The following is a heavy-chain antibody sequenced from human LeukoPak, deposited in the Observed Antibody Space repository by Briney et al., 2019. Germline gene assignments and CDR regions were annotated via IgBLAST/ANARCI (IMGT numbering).Heavy chain of an antibody. Sequence: GGSLRLSCAASGFTFSSYAMHWVRQAPGKGLEWVAVISYDGSNKYYADSVKGRFTISRDNSKNTLYLQMNSLRAEDTAVYYCARNPLGSFDFWCGYREFDYWGQGTLVTVSS. CDR2: ISYDGSNK. D-gene: IGHD3-3*01. CDR3: ARNPLGSFDFWCGYREFDY. J-gene: IGHJ4*02. CDR1: GFTFSSYA. V-gene: IGHV3-30-3*01.